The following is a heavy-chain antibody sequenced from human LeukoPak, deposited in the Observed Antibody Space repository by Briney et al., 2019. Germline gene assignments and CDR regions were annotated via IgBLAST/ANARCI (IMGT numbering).Heavy chain of an antibody. CDR1: GFTFISYY. CDR2: IKEDGNEK. J-gene: IGHJ5*02. CDR3: ARGRPYYYASGSFNWFDP. Sequence: GGSLRLSCAASGFTFISYYMNWVRQAPGKGLEWVANIKEDGNEKCYVDSVKGRFTISRDNAKNSVFLQMNSLRTEDTAVYYCARGRPYYYASGSFNWFDPWGQGTLVTVSS. D-gene: IGHD3-10*01. V-gene: IGHV3-7*01.